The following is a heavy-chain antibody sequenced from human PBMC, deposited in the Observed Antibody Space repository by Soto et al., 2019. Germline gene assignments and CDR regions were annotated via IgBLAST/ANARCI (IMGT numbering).Heavy chain of an antibody. V-gene: IGHV3-30*04. CDR3: ARELERVFDY. J-gene: IGHJ4*02. D-gene: IGHD1-1*01. CDR2: IAYDGRNK. Sequence: QVQLVESGGGVVQPGRSLRLSCAASGFTFSSYAMHWVRQAPRKGLEWVAVIAYDGRNKYYADSVQGRFTISRDNSKNTLYLQMNSLRIEDTAVYYCARELERVFDYWGQGTLVTVSS. CDR1: GFTFSSYA.